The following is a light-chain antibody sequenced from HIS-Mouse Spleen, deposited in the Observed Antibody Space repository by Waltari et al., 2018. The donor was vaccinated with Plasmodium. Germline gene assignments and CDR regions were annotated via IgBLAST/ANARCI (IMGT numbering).Light chain of an antibody. CDR2: LNRDRCH. CDR1: SGHSSYA. V-gene: IGLV4-69*01. CDR3: QTWGTGMGV. J-gene: IGLJ2*01. Sequence: QLVLPQSPSASASLGASVKPTCTLSSGHSSYAIAWHQPEPEKGHRYLMKLNRDRCHSKGDGIPDRFSGSSSGAYRYLTISSRQSEDEADYYCQTWGTGMGVFGGGTKLTVL.